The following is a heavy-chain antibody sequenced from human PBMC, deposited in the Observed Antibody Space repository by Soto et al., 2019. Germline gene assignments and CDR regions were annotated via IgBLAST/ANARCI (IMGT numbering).Heavy chain of an antibody. V-gene: IGHV4-34*01. Sequence: SETLSLTCAVYGGSFSDTYWNWFRQPPGKGLEWIGEINHNTNTIYNTSLTSRVTISVDTSKNHFSLKLTSVTAADTAVYYCERGVRLFRGRFDPWGQGTLVTGSS. CDR1: GGSFSDTY. D-gene: IGHD2-15*01. J-gene: IGHJ5*02. CDR2: INHNTNT. CDR3: ERGVRLFRGRFDP.